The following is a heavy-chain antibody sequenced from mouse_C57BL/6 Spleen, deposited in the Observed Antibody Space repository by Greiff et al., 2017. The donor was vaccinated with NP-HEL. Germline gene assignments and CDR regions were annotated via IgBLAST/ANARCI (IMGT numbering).Heavy chain of an antibody. CDR2: IWSGGST. V-gene: IGHV2-2*01. CDR3: ARNWDEGIAY. D-gene: IGHD4-1*01. Sequence: VQLQQSGPGLVQPSQSLSITCTVSGFSLTSYGVHWVRQSPGKGLEWLGVIWSGGSTDYNAAFISRLSISKDNSKSQVFFKMNSLQADDTAIYYCARNWDEGIAYWGQGTLVTVSA. CDR1: GFSLTSYG. J-gene: IGHJ3*01.